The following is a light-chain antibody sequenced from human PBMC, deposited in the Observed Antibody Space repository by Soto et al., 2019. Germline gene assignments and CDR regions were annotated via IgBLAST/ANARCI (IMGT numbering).Light chain of an antibody. V-gene: IGKV1-27*01. J-gene: IGKJ4*01. CDR1: QGIANH. Sequence: DIQMTQSPSSLSAFLGDRVTITCRPSQGIANHLAWYQQKPGKAPKLLIYAASTLHSGVPSRFTGSGSGTDFTLTISSLQPEDAATYYCQKCKVAPFTFGGGTKVEI. CDR3: QKCKVAPFT. CDR2: AAS.